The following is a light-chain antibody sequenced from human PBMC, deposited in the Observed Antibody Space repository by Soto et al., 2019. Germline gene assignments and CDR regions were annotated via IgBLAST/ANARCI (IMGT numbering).Light chain of an antibody. V-gene: IGLV2-8*01. CDR3: VSYAGGTYV. Sequence: QSALTQPPSASGSPGQSVTISCTGTSSDVGGYIFVSWYQQHPGEAPKLMIYDVNKRPSGVPDRFSGSKSDNTASLTVSGLQAEDEADYYCVSYAGGTYVFGTGTKVTVL. CDR1: SSDVGGYIF. CDR2: DVN. J-gene: IGLJ1*01.